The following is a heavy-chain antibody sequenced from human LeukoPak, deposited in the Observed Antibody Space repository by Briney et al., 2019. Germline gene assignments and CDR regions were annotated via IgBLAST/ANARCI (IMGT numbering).Heavy chain of an antibody. CDR1: GFTFSSYS. CDR2: ISSSSSYI. Sequence: GGSLRLSCAASGFTFSSYSMNWVRQAPGKGLEWVSSISSSSSYICYADSVKGRFTISRDNAKNSLYLQMNSLRAEDTAVYYCARSRHYYGSGSYYYYGMDVWGKGTTVTVSS. D-gene: IGHD3-10*01. J-gene: IGHJ6*04. V-gene: IGHV3-21*01. CDR3: ARSRHYYGSGSYYYYGMDV.